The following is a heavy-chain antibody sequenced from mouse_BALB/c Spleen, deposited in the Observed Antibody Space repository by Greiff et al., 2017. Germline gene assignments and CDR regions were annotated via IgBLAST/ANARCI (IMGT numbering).Heavy chain of an antibody. J-gene: IGHJ1*01. CDR3: ARSPKTNYYGSSYWYFDV. V-gene: IGHV1-54*01. Sequence: VQLQQSGAELVRPGTSVKVSCKASGYAFTNYLIEWVKQRPGQGLEWIGVINPGSGGTNYNEKFKGKATLTADKSSSTAYMQLSSLTSDDSAVYFCARSPKTNYYGSSYWYFDVWGAGTTVTVSS. D-gene: IGHD1-1*01. CDR2: INPGSGGT. CDR1: GYAFTNYL.